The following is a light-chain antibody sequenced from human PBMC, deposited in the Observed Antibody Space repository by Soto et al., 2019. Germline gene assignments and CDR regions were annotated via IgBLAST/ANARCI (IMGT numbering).Light chain of an antibody. CDR2: GAS. Sequence: EIVMTQSPATLSVSPGERATLSCRASQSVSSNLAWYQQKPGQAPRLLIYGASTRATGIPARFSGSGSGTDFTLTISRLEPEDYAVYYCQQYDKSPLTFGGGTKVDIK. CDR1: QSVSSN. V-gene: IGKV3-15*01. CDR3: QQYDKSPLT. J-gene: IGKJ4*01.